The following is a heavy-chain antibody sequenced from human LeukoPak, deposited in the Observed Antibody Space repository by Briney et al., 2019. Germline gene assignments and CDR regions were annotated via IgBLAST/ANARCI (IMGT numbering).Heavy chain of an antibody. CDR1: GFTFSSYA. D-gene: IGHD1-26*01. J-gene: IGHJ6*02. V-gene: IGHV3-23*01. Sequence: GGSLRLSCAASGFTFSSYAMSWARQAPGKGLEWVSGISGSGGSTYYADSVKGRFTISRDISKNTLYVQMNSLRAEDAAVYYCAKDKGWGYSSYDYYGMDVWGQGTTVTVSS. CDR3: AKDKGWGYSSYDYYGMDV. CDR2: ISGSGGST.